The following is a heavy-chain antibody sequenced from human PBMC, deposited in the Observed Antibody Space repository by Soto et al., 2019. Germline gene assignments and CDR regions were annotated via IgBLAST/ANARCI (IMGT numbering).Heavy chain of an antibody. CDR2: IDPRSGGT. D-gene: IGHD3-10*01. J-gene: IGHJ4*02. CDR1: GYPFTTYY. Sequence: ASVKVSCKVSGYPFTTYYIHWVRQAPGQGLEWMGWIDPRSGGTVYEQKFQGRVTMTRDTSISTVYMDLSALTSDDTALYYCATDDYGIFTYWGQGSRVTVGS. V-gene: IGHV1-2*02. CDR3: ATDDYGIFTY.